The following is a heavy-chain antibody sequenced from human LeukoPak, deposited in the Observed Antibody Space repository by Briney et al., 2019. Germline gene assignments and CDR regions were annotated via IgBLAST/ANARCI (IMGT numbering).Heavy chain of an antibody. Sequence: KTSETLSLTCTVSGGSISSSSYYWGWIRQPPGKGLEWIGSIYYSGSTHYNPSLKSRVTISVDTSKNQFSLKLTSVTAADTAVYYCANGIGSDRWRVPDFDYWGQGTLVTVSS. V-gene: IGHV4-39*07. CDR3: ANGIGSDRWRVPDFDY. D-gene: IGHD1-26*01. CDR2: IYYSGST. J-gene: IGHJ4*02. CDR1: GGSISSSSYY.